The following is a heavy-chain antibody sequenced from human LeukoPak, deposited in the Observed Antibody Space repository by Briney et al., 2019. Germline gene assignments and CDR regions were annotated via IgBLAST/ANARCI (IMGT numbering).Heavy chain of an antibody. CDR3: ARDRKSGSYFDF. D-gene: IGHD1-26*01. CDR2: IWYDGSNK. J-gene: IGHJ4*02. CDR1: GFTFSNYG. Sequence: GRPLRLSCAASGFTFSNYGMHWVRQAPGKGLEWVAVIWYDGSNKYYADSVKGRFTISRDNSKNTLTLYLQMNSLRAEDTAVYYCARDRKSGSYFDFWGQGTLVTVSS. V-gene: IGHV3-33*08.